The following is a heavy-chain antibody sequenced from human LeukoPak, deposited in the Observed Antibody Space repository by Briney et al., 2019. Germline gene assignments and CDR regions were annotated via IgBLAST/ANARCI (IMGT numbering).Heavy chain of an antibody. Sequence: GESLRLSCAASGFTFTTYWMTWARQAPGKGLEWVAVISYDGSNKYYADSVKGRFTISRDNSKNTLYLQMNSLRAEDTAVYYCARDSSYYDTSDYFDYWGQGTLVTVSS. CDR3: ARDSSYYDTSDYFDY. V-gene: IGHV3-30*03. CDR1: GFTFTTYW. CDR2: ISYDGSNK. J-gene: IGHJ4*02. D-gene: IGHD3-22*01.